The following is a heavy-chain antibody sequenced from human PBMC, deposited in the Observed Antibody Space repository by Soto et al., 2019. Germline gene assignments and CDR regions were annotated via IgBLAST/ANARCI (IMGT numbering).Heavy chain of an antibody. CDR3: AREVFGVSMDV. CDR2: ITDSGRGT. V-gene: IGHV3-48*02. J-gene: IGHJ6*02. CDR1: GFTFGTYS. D-gene: IGHD3-3*01. Sequence: EVQLVESGGGLVQRGGSLRLSCAASGFTFGTYSMNWVRQAPGKGLEWVSYITDSGRGTDYADSVKGRFTISRDIAKNSLYLQMNSLRDEDTAVYYCAREVFGVSMDVWGPGTTVSVSS.